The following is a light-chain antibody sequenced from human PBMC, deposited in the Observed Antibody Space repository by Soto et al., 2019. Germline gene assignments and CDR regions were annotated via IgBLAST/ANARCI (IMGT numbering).Light chain of an antibody. CDR3: QSYDISLTTWV. CDR1: SSNIGAGYD. V-gene: IGLV1-40*01. CDR2: SNS. J-gene: IGLJ3*02. Sequence: QSVLTQPPSVSGAPRQRVTISCTGSSSNIGAGYDVHWYQQLPGTAPKLLIYSNSNRPSGVPDRFSGSKSGASASLAITGLQAEDEADYYCQSYDISLTTWVFGGGTKLTVL.